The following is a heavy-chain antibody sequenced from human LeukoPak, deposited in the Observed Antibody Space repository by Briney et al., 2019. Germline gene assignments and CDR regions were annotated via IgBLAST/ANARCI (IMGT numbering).Heavy chain of an antibody. CDR2: ISYDGSNK. D-gene: IGHD2-15*01. V-gene: IGHV3-30*04. CDR3: AKDFALLGYCSGGTCHAGDS. Sequence: PGGSLRLSCAASGFTFSSYAMHWVRQAPGKGLEGVAVISYDGSNKYYADSVKGRFTISRDNSKNTLYLQMNSLRAEDTDVYYCAKDFALLGYCSGGTCHAGDSWGQGTLVTVSS. J-gene: IGHJ4*02. CDR1: GFTFSSYA.